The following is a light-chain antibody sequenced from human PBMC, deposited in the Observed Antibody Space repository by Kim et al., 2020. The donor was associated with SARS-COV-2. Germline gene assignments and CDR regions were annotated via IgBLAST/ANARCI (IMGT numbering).Light chain of an antibody. CDR3: QQYNNRPYT. CDR1: QSVRSN. V-gene: IGKV3-15*01. Sequence: EIVMTQSPATLSVSPGERATLSCRASQSVRSNLAWYQQKPGHAPRLLIYGASTRAAGIPARFSGSGSGTEFTLTISSLQSEHFAFYYCQQYNNRPYTFGQGTKLEIK. J-gene: IGKJ2*01. CDR2: GAS.